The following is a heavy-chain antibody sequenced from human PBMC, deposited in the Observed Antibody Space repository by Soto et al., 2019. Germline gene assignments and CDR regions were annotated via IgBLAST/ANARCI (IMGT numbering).Heavy chain of an antibody. Sequence: QVQLVQSGAEVKKPGASVKVSCKASGYTFTSYAMHWVRQAPGQRLEWMGWINAGNGNTKYSQKFQGRVTITRDTSASTAYMELSSLRSEDTAVYYCARDWFYGQNYYMDVWGKGTTVTVSS. CDR2: INAGNGNT. CDR1: GYTFTSYA. J-gene: IGHJ6*03. V-gene: IGHV1-3*01. D-gene: IGHD3-10*01. CDR3: ARDWFYGQNYYMDV.